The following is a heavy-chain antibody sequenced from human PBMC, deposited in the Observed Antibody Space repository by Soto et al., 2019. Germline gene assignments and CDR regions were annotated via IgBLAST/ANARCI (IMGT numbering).Heavy chain of an antibody. CDR2: IYPGDSDT. Sequence: GESLKISCKGSGYSFTSYWIGWVRQMPGKGLEWMGIIYPGDSDTRYSPSFQGQVTISADKSISTAYLQWSSLKASDTAMYYCASFVCSYYVDDAFYICGQGTMVTVSS. V-gene: IGHV5-51*01. CDR3: ASFVCSYYVDDAFYI. CDR1: GYSFTSYW. D-gene: IGHD2-15*01. J-gene: IGHJ3*02.